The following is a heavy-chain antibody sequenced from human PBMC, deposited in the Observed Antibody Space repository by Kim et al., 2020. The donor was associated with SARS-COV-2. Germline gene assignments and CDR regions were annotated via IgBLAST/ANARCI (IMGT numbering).Heavy chain of an antibody. CDR3: ARVAGDYYHGMDV. Sequence: NADSVGGRMTISRDSSKNTVSLQMNSLRAEDTAVYYWARVAGDYYHGMDVWGQGTTVTVSS. D-gene: IGHD6-19*01. V-gene: IGHV3-66*01. J-gene: IGHJ6*02.